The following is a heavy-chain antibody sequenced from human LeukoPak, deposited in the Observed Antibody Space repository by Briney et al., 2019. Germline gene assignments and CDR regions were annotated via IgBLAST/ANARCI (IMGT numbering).Heavy chain of an antibody. Sequence: PSETLSLTCTVSGGSISSYYWSWIRQPPGKGLEWIGFVFNSGATNYNPSLRSRVTISPNTSKNQFSLKLTSVTAADTAVYYCARGSNYFDYWGQGTLVTVSS. CDR2: VFNSGAT. CDR3: ARGSNYFDY. J-gene: IGHJ4*02. CDR1: GGSISSYY. D-gene: IGHD6-6*01. V-gene: IGHV4-59*01.